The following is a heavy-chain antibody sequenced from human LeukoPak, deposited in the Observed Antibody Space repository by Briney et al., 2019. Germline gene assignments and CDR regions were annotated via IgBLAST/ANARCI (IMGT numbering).Heavy chain of an antibody. CDR1: GYTLTGYY. D-gene: IGHD2-15*01. Sequence: ASVKVSCKASGYTLTGYYMHWVRQAPGQGLEWMGWINPNSGGTNYAQKFQGRVTMTRVTFISTAYMELSRLRSDDTAVYYCARDILMPYTLIEDGGYEYWGQGTLVTVSP. CDR3: ARDILMPYTLIEDGGYEY. J-gene: IGHJ4*02. V-gene: IGHV1-2*02. CDR2: INPNSGGT.